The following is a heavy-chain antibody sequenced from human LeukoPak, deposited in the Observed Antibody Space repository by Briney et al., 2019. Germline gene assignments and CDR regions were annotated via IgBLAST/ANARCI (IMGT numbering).Heavy chain of an antibody. V-gene: IGHV3-7*05. CDR2: VREDGNEK. Sequence: GGSLRLSCAASGFTFNSYAMRWVRQAPGKGPEWVATVREDGNEKYYADSVKGRFTISRDNAENSLYLQMNSLRAEDTAMYYCARARYKYNDYWGQGTLVTVPS. CDR3: ARARYKYNDY. J-gene: IGHJ4*02. D-gene: IGHD1-14*01. CDR1: GFTFNSYA.